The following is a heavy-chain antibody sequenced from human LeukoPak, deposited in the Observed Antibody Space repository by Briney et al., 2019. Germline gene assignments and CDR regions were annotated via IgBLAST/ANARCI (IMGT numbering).Heavy chain of an antibody. CDR1: GGSMNSYY. J-gene: IGHJ3*02. V-gene: IGHV4-59*01. Sequence: SETLSLTCTVSGGSMNSYYWSWIRQPPGKGLEWMGYIYYSGSTNYNPSLKSRVTISVDTSKNQFSLKLSSVTAADTAVYYCARERLNAFDIWGQGTMVTISS. CDR3: ARERLNAFDI. CDR2: IYYSGST.